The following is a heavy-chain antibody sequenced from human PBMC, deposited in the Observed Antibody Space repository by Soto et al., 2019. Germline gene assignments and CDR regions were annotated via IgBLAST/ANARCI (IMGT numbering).Heavy chain of an antibody. D-gene: IGHD5-12*01. Sequence: ASVKVSCKASGYTFTGYYMHWVRQAPGQGLEWMGWINPNSGGTNYARKCQGWVTMTRDTSISTADMELSRLRSDDTADHYCVRASNIGPHYYYYYGMDVWGQGTTIAVSS. J-gene: IGHJ6*02. CDR3: VRASNIGPHYYYYYGMDV. CDR2: INPNSGGT. V-gene: IGHV1-2*04. CDR1: GYTFTGYY.